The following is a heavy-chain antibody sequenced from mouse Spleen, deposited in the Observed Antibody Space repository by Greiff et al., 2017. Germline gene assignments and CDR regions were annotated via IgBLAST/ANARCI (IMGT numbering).Heavy chain of an antibody. J-gene: IGHJ1*01. Sequence: EVQLQQSGAELVKPGASVKLSCTASGFNIKDTYMHWVKQRPEQGLEWIGRIDPANGNTKYDPKFQGKATITADTSSNTAYLQLSSLTSEDTAVYYCARTGSSYWYFDVWGAGTTVTVSS. V-gene: IGHV14-3*02. CDR2: IDPANGNT. D-gene: IGHD1-1*01. CDR3: ARTGSSYWYFDV. CDR1: GFNIKDTY.